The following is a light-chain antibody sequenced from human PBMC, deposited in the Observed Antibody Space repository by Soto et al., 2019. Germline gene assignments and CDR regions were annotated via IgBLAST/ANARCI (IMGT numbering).Light chain of an antibody. CDR3: QQSYSTFTT. V-gene: IGKV1-39*01. Sequence: DIQMTHSPSSLSASVGDRVTITCRASQSISSYLNWYQQKPGKAPKLLIYAASSLQSGVPSRFSGSGSGTDFTLTISSLQPEDFATYYCQQSYSTFTTFGQGTKVDIK. CDR1: QSISSY. CDR2: AAS. J-gene: IGKJ1*01.